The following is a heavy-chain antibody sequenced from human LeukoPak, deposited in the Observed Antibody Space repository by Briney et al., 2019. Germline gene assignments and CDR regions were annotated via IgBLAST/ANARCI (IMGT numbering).Heavy chain of an antibody. CDR2: ISGNGVGT. J-gene: IGHJ6*03. V-gene: IGHV3-23*01. CDR1: GFTFSSYA. Sequence: GGSLRLSCAASGFTFSSYAMSWVRQAPGKGLEWLSVISGNGVGTSHADSVKGRFSISRDNSKSTLFLQMNSLRVEDTAVYYCGESGSYAYMDVWGKGTTVTVSS. CDR3: GESGSYAYMDV. D-gene: IGHD2-15*01.